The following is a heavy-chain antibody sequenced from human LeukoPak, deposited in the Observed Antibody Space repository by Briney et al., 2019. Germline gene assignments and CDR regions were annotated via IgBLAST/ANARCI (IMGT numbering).Heavy chain of an antibody. CDR2: ISYDGGNK. CDR3: ARGARGSAWRFFDY. Sequence: PGGSLRLSCAASGFTFSSYAMHWVRQAPGKGLEWVALISYDGGNKYSADSVKGRFTISRDNSKNTLYLKMNSLRAEDRSVYYCARGARGSAWRFFDYWAQGPLVTVPS. V-gene: IGHV3-30*04. J-gene: IGHJ4*02. CDR1: GFTFSSYA. D-gene: IGHD6-19*01.